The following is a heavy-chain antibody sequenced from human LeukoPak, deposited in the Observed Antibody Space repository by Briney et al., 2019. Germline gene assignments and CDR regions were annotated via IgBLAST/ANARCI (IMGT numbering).Heavy chain of an antibody. V-gene: IGHV3-33*06. CDR2: IWYDGSNK. Sequence: GGSLRLPCAASGFTFSSYGMHWVRQAPGKGLEWVAVIWYDGSNKYYADSVKGRFTISRDNSKNTLYLQMNSLRAEDTAVYYCAKGLMEQLVPWGFDYWGQGTLVTVSS. CDR3: AKGLMEQLVPWGFDY. J-gene: IGHJ4*02. D-gene: IGHD6-13*01. CDR1: GFTFSSYG.